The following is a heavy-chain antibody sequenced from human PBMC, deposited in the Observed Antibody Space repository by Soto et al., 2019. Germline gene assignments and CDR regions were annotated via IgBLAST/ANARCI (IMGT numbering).Heavy chain of an antibody. Sequence: SETLSLTCTVSGGAVSSSSYYWGWVRQPPGKGLEWIGRVYYSGSTYYNPSLESRVTISVDKSKNQFSLTPLSLSAADTAVYYCGSLEGLATISYYFDYWGQGALVTVSS. CDR1: GGAVSSSSYY. CDR3: GSLEGLATISYYFDY. V-gene: IGHV4-39*01. CDR2: VYYSGST. D-gene: IGHD3-9*01. J-gene: IGHJ4*02.